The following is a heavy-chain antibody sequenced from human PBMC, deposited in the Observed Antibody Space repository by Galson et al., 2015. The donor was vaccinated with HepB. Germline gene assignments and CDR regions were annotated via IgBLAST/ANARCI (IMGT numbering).Heavy chain of an antibody. CDR1: GFTFSSYS. V-gene: IGHV3-48*04. CDR3: ARRMQLTGNWFDP. Sequence: SLRLSCAASGFTFSSYSMNWVRQAPGKGLEWVSYISSSSSTLYYADSVKGRFTISRDNAKNSLYLQMNSLRAEDTAVYYCARRMQLTGNWFDPWGQGTLVTVSS. J-gene: IGHJ5*02. D-gene: IGHD5-18*01. CDR2: ISSSSSTL.